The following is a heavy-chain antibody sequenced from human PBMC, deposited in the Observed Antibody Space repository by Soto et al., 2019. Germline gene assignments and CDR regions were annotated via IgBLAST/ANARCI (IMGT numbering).Heavy chain of an antibody. CDR1: GYTFTSYG. Sequence: ASVKVSCKASGYTFTSYGISWVRQAPGQGLEWMGWISAYNGNTNYAQKLQGRVTMTTDTSTSTAYMELRSLRSDDTAVYYCARDPPAYGSGSFPPVFDYWGQGPRVTVSS. CDR2: ISAYNGNT. V-gene: IGHV1-18*01. D-gene: IGHD3-10*01. CDR3: ARDPPAYGSGSFPPVFDY. J-gene: IGHJ4*02.